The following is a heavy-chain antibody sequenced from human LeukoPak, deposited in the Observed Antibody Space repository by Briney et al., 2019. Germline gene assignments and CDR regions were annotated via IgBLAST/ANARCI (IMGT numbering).Heavy chain of an antibody. CDR2: IIPIFGTA. Sequence: ASVKVSCKASGGTFSSYAISWVRQAPGQGLEWMGGIIPIFGTANYAQKFQGRVTITADESTSTAYMELSSLRSEDTAVYFCARGPLSDFRSGSWFDPWGQGTLVTVSS. CDR3: ARGPLSDFRSGSWFDP. V-gene: IGHV1-69*01. D-gene: IGHD3-3*01. J-gene: IGHJ5*02. CDR1: GGTFSSYA.